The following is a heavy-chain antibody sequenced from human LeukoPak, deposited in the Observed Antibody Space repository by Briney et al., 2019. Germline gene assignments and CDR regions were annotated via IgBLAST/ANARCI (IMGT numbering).Heavy chain of an antibody. CDR3: ARYWSGSGWYLDRWYFDL. V-gene: IGHV4-34*01. CDR1: GGSFSGYY. D-gene: IGHD6-19*01. J-gene: IGHJ2*01. CDR2: INHSGST. Sequence: SETLSLTCAVYGGSFSGYYWSWIRQPPGKGLEWIGEINHSGSTNYNPSLKSRVTISVDTSKNQFSLKLSSVTAADTAVYYCARYWSGSGWYLDRWYFDLWGRGTLVAVSS.